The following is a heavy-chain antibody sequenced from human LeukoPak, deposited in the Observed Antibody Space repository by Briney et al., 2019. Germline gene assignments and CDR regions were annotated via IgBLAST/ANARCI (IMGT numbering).Heavy chain of an antibody. CDR3: ARQPPYDSSGYDTLFYYYMDV. V-gene: IGHV4-39*01. D-gene: IGHD3-22*01. CDR2: IYYSGST. Sequence: SETLSLTWTVSGGSISSSSYYWGWIRHPPGKGLEWFGSIYYSGSTYYNPSLKSRVTISVDTSKNQFSLKLSSVTAADTAVYYCARQPPYDSSGYDTLFYYYMDVWGKGTTVTVSS. J-gene: IGHJ6*03. CDR1: GGSISSSSYY.